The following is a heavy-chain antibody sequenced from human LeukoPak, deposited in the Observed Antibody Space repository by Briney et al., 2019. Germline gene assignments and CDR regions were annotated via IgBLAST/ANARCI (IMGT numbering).Heavy chain of an antibody. D-gene: IGHD3-9*01. CDR3: AKTRFDWLLDFDY. Sequence: GGSLRLSCAASGFTFSSYAMSWVRQAPGEGLEWVSAISGSGGSTYYADSVKGRFTISRDNPKNTLYLQMNSLRAEDTAVYYCAKTRFDWLLDFDYWGQGTLVTVSS. CDR2: ISGSGGST. CDR1: GFTFSSYA. J-gene: IGHJ4*02. V-gene: IGHV3-23*01.